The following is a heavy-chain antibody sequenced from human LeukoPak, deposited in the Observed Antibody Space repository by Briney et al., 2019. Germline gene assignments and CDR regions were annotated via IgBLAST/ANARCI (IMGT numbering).Heavy chain of an antibody. CDR3: ARAGGSSWYRMNWFDP. J-gene: IGHJ5*02. CDR2: IYYSGST. Sequence: SETLSLTCTVSAGSISSSSYYWGWIRQPPGKGLEWIGSIYYSGSTYYNPSLKSRVTISVDTSKNQFSLKLSSVTAADTAVYYCARAGGSSWYRMNWFDPWGQGTLVTVSS. V-gene: IGHV4-39*07. CDR1: AGSISSSSYY. D-gene: IGHD6-13*01.